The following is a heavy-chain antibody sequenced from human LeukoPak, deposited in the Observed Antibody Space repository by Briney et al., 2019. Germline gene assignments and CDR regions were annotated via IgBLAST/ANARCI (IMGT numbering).Heavy chain of an antibody. J-gene: IGHJ6*03. CDR1: GFTFDDYA. V-gene: IGHV3-9*01. Sequence: PGRSLRLSCAASGFTFDDYAMHWVRQAPGKGLEWVSGISWNSGSIGYADSVKGRFTISRDNAKNSLYLQMNSLRAEDTAVYYCARGVGRVGATSSYYYYMDVWGKGTTVTVSS. CDR2: ISWNSGSI. D-gene: IGHD1-26*01. CDR3: ARGVGRVGATSSYYYYMDV.